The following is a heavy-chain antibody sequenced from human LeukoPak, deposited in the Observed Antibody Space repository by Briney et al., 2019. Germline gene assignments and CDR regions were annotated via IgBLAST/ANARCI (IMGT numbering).Heavy chain of an antibody. D-gene: IGHD2-2*01. CDR3: ARRATVIGYCSSTSCPFDY. J-gene: IGHJ4*02. CDR1: GFTVSSNS. Sequence: PGGSLRLSCTVSGFTVSSNSMSWVRQAPGKGLEWVSFIYSDNTHYSDSVKGRFTISRDNSKNTLYLQMNSLRSEDTAVYYCARRATVIGYCSSTSCPFDYWGQGTLVTVSS. V-gene: IGHV3-53*05. CDR2: IYSDNT.